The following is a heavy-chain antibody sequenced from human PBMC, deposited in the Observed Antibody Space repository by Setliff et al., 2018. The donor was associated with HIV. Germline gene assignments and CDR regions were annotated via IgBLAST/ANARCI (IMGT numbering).Heavy chain of an antibody. J-gene: IGHJ4*02. D-gene: IGHD6-13*01. CDR2: SHNNGNT. Sequence: SETLSLTCTVSGGSISSYYWSWIRQPPGEGLEWIGYSHNNGNTHYNPSLKSRVTISRDNSKTSLYLQMTRLRTEDTAMYYCAKDIAAGGIGPFDYWGQGTLVTVSS. V-gene: IGHV4-4*08. CDR3: AKDIAAGGIGPFDY. CDR1: GGSISSYY.